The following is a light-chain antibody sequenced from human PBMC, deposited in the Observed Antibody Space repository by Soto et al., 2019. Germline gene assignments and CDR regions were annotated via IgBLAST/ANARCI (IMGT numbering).Light chain of an antibody. J-gene: IGKJ1*01. CDR2: AAS. Sequence: AIQVTQSPSSLSASVGDRVTITCRASQAIRTDLGWYQQKPGKAPKLPIFAASNLHSGVPSRFSGSGSGTDFTLTINNLQAEDFATYYCLQEYNYPRTFGQGTKVDIK. CDR1: QAIRTD. V-gene: IGKV1-6*01. CDR3: LQEYNYPRT.